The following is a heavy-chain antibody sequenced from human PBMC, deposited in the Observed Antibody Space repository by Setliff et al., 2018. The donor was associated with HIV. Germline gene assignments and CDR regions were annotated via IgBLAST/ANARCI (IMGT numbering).Heavy chain of an antibody. D-gene: IGHD3-10*01. V-gene: IGHV3-23*01. CDR1: GFTFSSYA. CDR3: ARGRTGVTAPLH. J-gene: IGHJ4*02. CDR2: ISSGGEIM. Sequence: LRLSCAASGFTFSSYAMSWVRQAPGKGLEWVSAISSGGEIMFYADSVKGRFTISRDNSKNTLYLQMISLRVEDTAVYYCARGRTGVTAPLHWGQGTLVTVS.